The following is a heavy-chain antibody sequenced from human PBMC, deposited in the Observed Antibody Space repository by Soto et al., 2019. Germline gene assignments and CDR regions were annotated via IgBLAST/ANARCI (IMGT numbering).Heavy chain of an antibody. J-gene: IGHJ5*02. CDR1: GFTFSSYA. Sequence: GGSLRLSCAASGFTFSSYAMSWVRQAPGKGLEWVSTVSGSDGSTYYADSVKGRFTISRDNSKNTLYLQMNSLRAEDTAVYYCAKLPRGIGSQRGWFDPWGQGTLVTVSS. CDR3: AKLPRGIGSQRGWFDP. D-gene: IGHD3-16*01. V-gene: IGHV3-23*01. CDR2: VSGSDGST.